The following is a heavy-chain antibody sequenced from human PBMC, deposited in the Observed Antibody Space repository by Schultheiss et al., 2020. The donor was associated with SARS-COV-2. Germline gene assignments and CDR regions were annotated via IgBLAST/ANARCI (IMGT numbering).Heavy chain of an antibody. CDR2: IIPIFGTA. D-gene: IGHD2-21*02. CDR3: AGPLGDPDDYYGMDV. Sequence: SVKVSCKASGGTFSSYAISWVRQAPGQGLEWMGGIIPIFGTANYAQKFQGRVTITADKSTSTAYMELSSLRSEDTAVYYCAGPLGDPDDYYGMDVWGQGTTVTVSS. J-gene: IGHJ6*02. V-gene: IGHV1-69*06. CDR1: GGTFSSYA.